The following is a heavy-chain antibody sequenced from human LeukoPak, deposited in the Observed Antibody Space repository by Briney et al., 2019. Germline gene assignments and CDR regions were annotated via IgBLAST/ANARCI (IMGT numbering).Heavy chain of an antibody. Sequence: GGSLRLSCADSGFSVTSNYMSWVRQAPGKGLEWVSVIYSGGSTYYADSVKGRFTISRDNSKNTLYLQMNSLRAEDTAVYYCAKSALRNWFDPWGQGTLVTVSS. J-gene: IGHJ5*02. CDR3: AKSALRNWFDP. D-gene: IGHD3-16*01. CDR1: GFSVTSNY. V-gene: IGHV3-66*01. CDR2: IYSGGST.